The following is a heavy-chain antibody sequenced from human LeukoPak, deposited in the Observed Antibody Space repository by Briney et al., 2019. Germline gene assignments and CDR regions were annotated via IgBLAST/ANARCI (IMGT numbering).Heavy chain of an antibody. J-gene: IGHJ4*02. CDR2: ISTYNGNT. CDR3: AKYYYDSSGYYAFDY. CDR1: GYTFTSYG. V-gene: IGHV1-18*01. D-gene: IGHD3-22*01. Sequence: ASVKVSCKASGYTFTSYGISWVRQAPGHGLEWMGWISTYNGNTNYALKLQGRVTMTTDTSTSTAYMELRSLRSDDTAVYYCAKYYYDSSGYYAFDYWGQGTLVTVSS.